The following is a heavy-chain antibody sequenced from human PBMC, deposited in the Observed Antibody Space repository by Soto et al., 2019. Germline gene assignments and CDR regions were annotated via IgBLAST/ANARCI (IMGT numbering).Heavy chain of an antibody. CDR1: GGSISSGGYS. J-gene: IGHJ4*02. CDR3: ASAHAGAHITPAVH. CDR2: IFHSGST. D-gene: IGHD6-13*01. Sequence: QLQLQESGSGLVKPSQTLSLTCAVTGGSISSGGYSWSWIRQPPGKGLEWIGYIFHSGSTYYNPSLKRRVTISVYRSKNQFSLKLSSVTAADTAVYYCASAHAGAHITPAVHCGQGTLVTVSS. V-gene: IGHV4-30-2*01.